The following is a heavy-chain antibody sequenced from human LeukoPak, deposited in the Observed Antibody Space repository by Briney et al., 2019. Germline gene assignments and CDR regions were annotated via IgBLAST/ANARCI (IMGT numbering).Heavy chain of an antibody. V-gene: IGHV3-30-3*01. CDR2: ISYDGSNK. CDR1: GFTVSSYA. CDR3: ARDLTGTTFFYFDY. Sequence: PGGSLRLSCAASGFTVSSYAMHWVRQAPGKGLEWVAVISYDGSNKYYADSVKGRFTISRDNSKNTLYLQMNSLRAEDTAVYYCARDLTGTTFFYFDYWGQGTLVTVSS. D-gene: IGHD1-1*01. J-gene: IGHJ4*02.